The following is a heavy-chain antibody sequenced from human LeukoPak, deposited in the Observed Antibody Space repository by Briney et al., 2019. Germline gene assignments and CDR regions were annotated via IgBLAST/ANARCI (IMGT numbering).Heavy chain of an antibody. CDR1: GASFNSDDQY. V-gene: IGHV4-31*03. J-gene: IGHJ4*02. CDR2: IHPSGML. CDR3: SRGLDSRKLGY. Sequence: SETLSLTCTVSGASFNSDDQYWNWVRQSPGKGLEWIGSIHPSGMLYNNPSHESRVTMSRDTSKDQFSLNLNSVTAADTAVYFCSRGLDSRKLGYWGQGILVTVSS. D-gene: IGHD3-22*01.